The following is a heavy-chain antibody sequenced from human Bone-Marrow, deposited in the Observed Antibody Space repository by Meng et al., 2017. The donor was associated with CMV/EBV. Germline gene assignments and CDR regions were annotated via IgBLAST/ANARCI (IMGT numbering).Heavy chain of an antibody. Sequence: GESLKISCAASGFTFSSYEMNWVRQAPGKGLEWVSYISSSGNTIYYADSVKGRFTISRDNAKNSLYLQMNSLRGEDTAVYYCARGQMYYDFWSGTQNWFDPWGQGTLVTFSS. CDR1: GFTFSSYE. CDR3: ARGQMYYDFWSGTQNWFDP. J-gene: IGHJ5*02. V-gene: IGHV3-48*03. D-gene: IGHD3-3*01. CDR2: ISSSGNTI.